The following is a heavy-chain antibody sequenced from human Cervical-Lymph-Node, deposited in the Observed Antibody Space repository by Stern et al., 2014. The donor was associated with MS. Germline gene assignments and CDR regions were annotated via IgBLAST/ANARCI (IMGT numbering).Heavy chain of an antibody. CDR3: ARELSQVLVY. D-gene: IGHD2-8*01. CDR1: GGTFNTYT. Sequence: DQLVESGPEVKKPGSSVKVSCKASGGTFNTYTISWVRQAPGQGLEWMGGIIPIFGKANYAQNFQGRVTITADESTSTAYMELSSLRSEDTAGYYCARELSQVLVYWGQGTLVTVSS. CDR2: IIPIFGKA. J-gene: IGHJ4*02. V-gene: IGHV1-69*01.